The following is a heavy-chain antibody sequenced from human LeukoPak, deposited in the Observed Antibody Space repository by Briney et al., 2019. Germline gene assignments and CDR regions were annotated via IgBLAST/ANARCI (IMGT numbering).Heavy chain of an antibody. CDR2: INSDGSST. Sequence: GGSLRLSCAASGFIFSSYWMHWVRQAPGKGLVWVSRINSDGSSTSYADSVKGRFTASRDNAKNTLYLQMNSLRAEDTAVYYCAKGFYIVEVPAAHPYFDYWGQGTLVTVSS. CDR3: AKGFYIVEVPAAHPYFDY. V-gene: IGHV3-74*01. J-gene: IGHJ4*02. D-gene: IGHD2-2*01. CDR1: GFIFSSYW.